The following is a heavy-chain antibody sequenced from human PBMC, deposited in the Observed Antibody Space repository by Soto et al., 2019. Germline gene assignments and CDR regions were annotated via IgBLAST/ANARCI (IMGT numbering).Heavy chain of an antibody. CDR2: IIPMFGTA. CDR3: ASGIQLWLRRINNGYSG. D-gene: IGHD5-18*01. CDR1: GGTFSTYA. Sequence: QVQLVQSGAEVKKPESSVKVSCKAPGGTFSTYAISWVRQAPGQGLEWMGGIIPMFGTANYAQRFQDRVTITGDKSTNTGYMELSSLRAEDTAVYFCASGIQLWLRRINNGYSGWGQGTLVTVSS. V-gene: IGHV1-69*14. J-gene: IGHJ4*02.